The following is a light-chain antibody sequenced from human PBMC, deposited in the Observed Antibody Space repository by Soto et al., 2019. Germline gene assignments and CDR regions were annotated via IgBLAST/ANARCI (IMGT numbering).Light chain of an antibody. Sequence: DIQLTQSPSFLSPSIGESVTITCRASQVISTSLAWYQVKPGKAPKLLIYAASLESGVPSRFSATVSGTEFSLTITSLQPEDFATYYCQQLFDSPLTVGQGTRLETK. CDR2: AAS. V-gene: IGKV1-9*01. CDR1: QVISTS. CDR3: QQLFDSPLT. J-gene: IGKJ5*01.